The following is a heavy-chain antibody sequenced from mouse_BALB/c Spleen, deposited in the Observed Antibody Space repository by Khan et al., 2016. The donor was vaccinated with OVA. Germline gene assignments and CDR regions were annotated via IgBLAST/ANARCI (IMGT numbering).Heavy chain of an antibody. CDR1: GYTLSSYW. V-gene: IGHV1-9*01. CDR3: AGMKYYCSSSWFAY. D-gene: IGHD1-1*01. J-gene: IGHJ3*01. Sequence: QVQLQQSGAELMKPGASVKISCKATGYTLSSYWIKWIKQSPGHGLEWLGEILPGSGRTYNNDNFKGKATCTAGTFSNSAYKQHSSLNPEVSTVYYYAGMKYYCSSSWFAYWGQGTLVTVSA. CDR2: ILPGSGRT.